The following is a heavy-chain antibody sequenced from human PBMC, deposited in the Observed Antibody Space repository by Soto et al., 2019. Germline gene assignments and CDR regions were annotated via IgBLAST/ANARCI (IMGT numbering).Heavy chain of an antibody. Sequence: NPSETLSLTCTVSGGSISSYYWSWIRQPPGKGLEWIGYIYYSGSTNYNPSLKSRVTISVDTSKNQFSLKLSSVTAADTAVYYCAAAGYDSTAYYWGQGTLVTVSS. V-gene: IGHV4-59*01. CDR1: GGSISSYY. J-gene: IGHJ4*02. CDR3: AAAGYDSTAYY. D-gene: IGHD3-3*01. CDR2: IYYSGST.